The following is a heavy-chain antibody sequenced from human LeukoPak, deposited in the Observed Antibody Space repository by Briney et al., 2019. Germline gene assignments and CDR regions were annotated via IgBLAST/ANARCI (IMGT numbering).Heavy chain of an antibody. J-gene: IGHJ4*02. V-gene: IGHV4-39*07. CDR2: IYYSGST. D-gene: IGHD6-19*01. CDR1: GGSISSSSYY. CDR3: ARDPRYSSGWYLDY. Sequence: SETLSLTCTVSGGSISSSSYYWGWIRQPPGKGLEWIGSIYYSGSTYYNPSLKSRVTISVDTSKNQFSLKLSSVTAADTAVYYCARDPRYSSGWYLDYWGQGTLVTVSS.